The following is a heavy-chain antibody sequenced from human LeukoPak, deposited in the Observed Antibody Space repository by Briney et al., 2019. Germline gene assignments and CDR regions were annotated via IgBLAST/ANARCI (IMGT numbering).Heavy chain of an antibody. CDR1: GYSLSELS. V-gene: IGHV1-24*01. CDR2: ENHEDGEK. D-gene: IGHD3-3*01. CDR3: ASSTTGSYDFDY. Sequence: AASVKVSCKVSGYSLSELSMFWVRQSPGKGLEWIGGENHEDGEKIYAQKFQGRVTMTEDRSTDTAYMELTSLRYEDTAIYYCASSTTGSYDFDYWGQGTLVRVSS. J-gene: IGHJ4*02.